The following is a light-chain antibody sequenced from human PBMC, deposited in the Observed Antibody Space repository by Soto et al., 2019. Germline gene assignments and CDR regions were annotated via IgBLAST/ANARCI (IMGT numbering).Light chain of an antibody. Sequence: QSVLTQPASVSGSPGQSITISCTGTSSDVGGYDYVSWYQQHPGKAPKLIIYEVSNRPSGVSNRFSGSKSDNTASLTISGLQAEDEADYYCSSYTTSSILLFGGGTNLTVL. CDR3: SSYTTSSILL. CDR1: SSDVGGYDY. J-gene: IGLJ3*02. CDR2: EVS. V-gene: IGLV2-14*01.